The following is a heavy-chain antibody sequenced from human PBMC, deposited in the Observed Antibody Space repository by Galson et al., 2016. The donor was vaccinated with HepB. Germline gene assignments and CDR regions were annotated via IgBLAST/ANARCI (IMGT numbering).Heavy chain of an antibody. CDR3: ARDGPNSPIPEEPYFEY. CDR2: IGPYNTKV. J-gene: IGHJ4*02. CDR1: GYTFLNFG. D-gene: IGHD2-2*02. Sequence: SVKVSCKASGYTFLNFGVTWLRQAPGQGLEWMGWIGPYNTKVNYAQRFQGRISVTTDRSTSTAYMELRSLGSDDTAIYYCARDGPNSPIPEEPYFEYWGQGTLVTVSS. V-gene: IGHV1-18*04.